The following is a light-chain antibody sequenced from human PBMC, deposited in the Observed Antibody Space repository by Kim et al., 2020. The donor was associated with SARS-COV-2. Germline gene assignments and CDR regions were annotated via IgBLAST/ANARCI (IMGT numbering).Light chain of an antibody. V-gene: IGKV1-39*01. Sequence: DIQMTQSPSSLSASVGDRVTITCRASQNISSYLNWYQEKPGKAPKLLIYAASSLQSGVPSRFSGSGSGTDFILTISSLQPEDFATYYCQQSQSTPPAFGGGTKVDIK. CDR3: QQSQSTPPA. J-gene: IGKJ4*01. CDR2: AAS. CDR1: QNISSY.